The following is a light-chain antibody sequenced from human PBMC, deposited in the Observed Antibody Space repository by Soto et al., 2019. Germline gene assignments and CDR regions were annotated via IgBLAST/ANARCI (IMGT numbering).Light chain of an antibody. CDR1: QSVSSN. Sequence: EIVLTQSPATRSVSPGDRATLSCRASQSVSSNLAWYQQKPGQAARLLFSGAFNRATDTPDRFSGSGSGTDFTLIISGVEAEDFAMYYCQQYGDSPWTFGQGTKVDIK. CDR3: QQYGDSPWT. CDR2: GAF. V-gene: IGKV3-20*01. J-gene: IGKJ1*01.